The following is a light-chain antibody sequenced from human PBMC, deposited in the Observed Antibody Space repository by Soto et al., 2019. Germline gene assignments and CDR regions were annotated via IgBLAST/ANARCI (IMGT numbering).Light chain of an antibody. J-gene: IGKJ5*01. CDR3: MQSTQLPPT. V-gene: IGKV2D-29*02. CDR1: QSLLHTDGYNY. Sequence: DIVMTQSPLSLPVTPGEPASISCRSSQSLLHTDGYNYLYWYLQKPGQSPQLLIYEVSTRVSGVPDRFSGSGSGTDFTLEISRVETDDVGIYYCMQSTQLPPTFGQGTRLEIK. CDR2: EVS.